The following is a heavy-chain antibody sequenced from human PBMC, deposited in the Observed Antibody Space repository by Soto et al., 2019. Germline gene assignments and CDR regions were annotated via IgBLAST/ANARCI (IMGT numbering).Heavy chain of an antibody. J-gene: IGHJ4*01. V-gene: IGHV6-1*01. CDR1: GDSVSSNSAG. Sequence: QTLSLTCAITGDSVSSNSAGWSWVRQSPSRGLEWLGRTYYRSKWYYEYAVSVRGRITINPDTSKNQYYLQLNSVTPEDTAVYFCARGEQYSGRIFDYWGQGTLVTVSS. D-gene: IGHD1-26*01. CDR2: TYYRSKWYY. CDR3: ARGEQYSGRIFDY.